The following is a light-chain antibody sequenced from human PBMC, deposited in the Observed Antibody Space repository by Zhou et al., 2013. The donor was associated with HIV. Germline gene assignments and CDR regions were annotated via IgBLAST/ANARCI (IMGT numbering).Light chain of an antibody. CDR2: DAS. J-gene: IGKJ1*01. Sequence: EIVLTQSPATLSLSPGERATLSCRASQSVSSYLAWYQQKPGQALRLLIYDASNRATGIPARFSGSGSGTDFTLTISRLEPEDFAVYYCQQYGSSRTFGQGTKVEIK. CDR1: QSVSSY. CDR3: QQYGSSRT. V-gene: IGKV3-20*01.